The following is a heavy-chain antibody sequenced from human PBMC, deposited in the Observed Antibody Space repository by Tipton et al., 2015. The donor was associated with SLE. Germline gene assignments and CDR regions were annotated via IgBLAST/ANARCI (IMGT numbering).Heavy chain of an antibody. V-gene: IGHV4-34*01. CDR2: INHSGST. CDR1: TGSFSGYY. D-gene: IGHD1-26*01. CDR3: ARGLFGGSYGY. Sequence: TLSLTCTVYTGSFSGYYWSWIRQPPGKGLEWIGEINHSGSTNYNPSLKSRVTISVDTSKNQFSLKLSSVTAADTAVYYCARGLFGGSYGYWGQGTLVTVSS. J-gene: IGHJ4*02.